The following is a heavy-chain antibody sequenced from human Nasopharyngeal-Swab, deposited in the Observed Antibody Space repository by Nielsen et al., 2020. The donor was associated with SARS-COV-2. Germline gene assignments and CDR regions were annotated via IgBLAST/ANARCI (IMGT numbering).Heavy chain of an antibody. Sequence: WIRQPPGKGLEWMGWINPNTGGTDYAQKFQGRVTMTWDTSINTAYMELSGLRSDDTAVFYCTREAPMSGRSISYFDPWGQGTLVTVSS. CDR2: INPNTGGT. D-gene: IGHD1-1*01. J-gene: IGHJ5*02. CDR3: TREAPMSGRSISYFDP. V-gene: IGHV1-2*02.